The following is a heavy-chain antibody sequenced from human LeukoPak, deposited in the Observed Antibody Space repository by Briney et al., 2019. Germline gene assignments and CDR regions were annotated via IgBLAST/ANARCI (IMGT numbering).Heavy chain of an antibody. V-gene: IGHV4-38-2*02. CDR2: IYHSGST. Sequence: SETLSLTCTVSGYSISSGYYWGWIRQPPGKGLEWIGSIYHSGSTYYNPSLRSRVTIPVDTSKNQFSLKLSSVTAADTAVYYCARDFYGSGSWNWFDPWGQGTLVTVSS. CDR1: GYSISSGYY. D-gene: IGHD3-10*01. CDR3: ARDFYGSGSWNWFDP. J-gene: IGHJ5*02.